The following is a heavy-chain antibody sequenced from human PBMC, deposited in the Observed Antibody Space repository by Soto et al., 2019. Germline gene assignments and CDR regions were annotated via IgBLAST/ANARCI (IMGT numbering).Heavy chain of an antibody. CDR2: IIPIFGTA. J-gene: IGHJ6*04. CDR1: GGTFSSYA. Sequence: QVQLVQSGAEVKKPGSSVKVSCKASGGTFSSYAISWVRQAPGQGLEWMGGIIPIFGTANYAQKFQGRVTITADQCTSPTDMQPRSLASQDTGVCYCATVQDTAYIIHLLSCSRIHVSGSGPTVTVPS. V-gene: IGHV1-69*12. CDR3: ATVQDTAYIIHLLSCSRIHV. D-gene: IGHD2-15*01.